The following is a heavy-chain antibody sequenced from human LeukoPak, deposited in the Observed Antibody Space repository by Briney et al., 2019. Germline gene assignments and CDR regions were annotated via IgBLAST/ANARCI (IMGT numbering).Heavy chain of an antibody. Sequence: SGGSLRLSCAASGFTFRSYGMHWVRQAPGKGLEWVAVISYDGSDKYYSDSVKGRFTISRDNSKNTLYLQMNSLRAEDTAVYYCAKDSPLPDLATVTTGIEYWSQGTLVTVSS. CDR2: ISYDGSDK. CDR1: GFTFRSYG. CDR3: AKDSPLPDLATVTTGIEY. V-gene: IGHV3-33*06. J-gene: IGHJ4*02. D-gene: IGHD4-17*01.